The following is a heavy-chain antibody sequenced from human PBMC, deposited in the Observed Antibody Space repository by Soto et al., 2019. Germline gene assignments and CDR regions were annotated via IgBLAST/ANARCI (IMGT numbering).Heavy chain of an antibody. CDR2: ISGSGSST. V-gene: IGHV3-23*01. CDR1: GFTFSTYA. D-gene: IGHD2-8*01. CDR3: AKVYWTTPRLEFDS. Sequence: PGGSLRLSCAASGFTFSTYAMSWVRQAPGKGLEWVSTISGSGSSTYYADSVKGRFTISRDNSKNTLYLHMNSLRAEDTAVYYCAKVYWTTPRLEFDSRGQGTLVTVSS. J-gene: IGHJ4*02.